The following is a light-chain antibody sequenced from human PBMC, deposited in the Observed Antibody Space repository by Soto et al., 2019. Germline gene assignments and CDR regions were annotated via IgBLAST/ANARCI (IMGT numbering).Light chain of an antibody. CDR2: GAS. CDR3: QQYGSSPIN. CDR1: QSAGHNY. V-gene: IGKV3-20*01. Sequence: ENVFTQSPVTLSLSQVDRATLSFRASQSAGHNYLAWFQQKPGQAPRLLIYGASSRATGIPDRFRGSGSGTDFTLTINRLEPEDFALYHCQQYGSSPINCGQGTRREIK. J-gene: IGKJ5*01.